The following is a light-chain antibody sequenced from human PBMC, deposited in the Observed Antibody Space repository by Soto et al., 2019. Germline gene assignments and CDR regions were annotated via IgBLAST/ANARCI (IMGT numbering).Light chain of an antibody. Sequence: DVVMTQSPLSLPVTPGEPASISCNSSQRLLHSNGFNYLDWYLQRPGQSPQLLIYLGSNRASGVPDRFRGSGSGTDLTLKISRVEAEDIGVYYCMQAFQSPRTFGQGSKLEIK. CDR3: MQAFQSPRT. CDR2: LGS. CDR1: QRLLHSNGFNY. V-gene: IGKV2-28*01. J-gene: IGKJ2*01.